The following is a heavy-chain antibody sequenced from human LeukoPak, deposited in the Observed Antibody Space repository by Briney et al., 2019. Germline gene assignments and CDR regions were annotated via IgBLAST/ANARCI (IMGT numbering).Heavy chain of an antibody. Sequence: GAGVKGSCKASGYTFTSYGISWVRPAPGQGRGWMGWISAYNGNTNYAQKLQGRVTMTTDTSTSTAYMELRSLRSDDTAVYYCASVRSSNDYGVYEDYFDYWGQGTLVTVSS. CDR2: ISAYNGNT. D-gene: IGHD5/OR15-5a*01. CDR1: GYTFTSYG. V-gene: IGHV1-18*01. CDR3: ASVRSSNDYGVYEDYFDY. J-gene: IGHJ4*02.